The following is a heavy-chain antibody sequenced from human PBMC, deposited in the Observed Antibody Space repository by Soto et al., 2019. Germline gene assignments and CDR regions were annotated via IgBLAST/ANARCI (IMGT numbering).Heavy chain of an antibody. Sequence: GGSLRLSCEASGFTFSTYWLSWVRQAPGKGLEWVATIKQDGSDIYYVDSVRGRFTISGDNAKGSLYLQLSTLRAEDTAVYYCVRGCGTSNCPYYLDVWGRATTVTVSS. V-gene: IGHV3-7*01. D-gene: IGHD1-1*01. J-gene: IGHJ6*03. CDR3: VRGCGTSNCPYYLDV. CDR2: IKQDGSDI. CDR1: GFTFSTYW.